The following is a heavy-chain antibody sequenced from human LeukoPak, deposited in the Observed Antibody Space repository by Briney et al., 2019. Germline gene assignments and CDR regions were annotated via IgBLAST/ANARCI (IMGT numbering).Heavy chain of an antibody. CDR2: ISGSGGST. CDR3: AKVSQYDYGDYEGDYYYGMDV. Sequence: GGSLRLSCAASGFTFSSYAMSWVHQAPGKGLEWVSAISGSGGSTYYADSVKGRFTISRDNSKNTLYLQMNSLRAEDTAVYYCAKVSQYDYGDYEGDYYYGMDVWGQGTTVTVSS. D-gene: IGHD4-17*01. J-gene: IGHJ6*02. CDR1: GFTFSSYA. V-gene: IGHV3-23*01.